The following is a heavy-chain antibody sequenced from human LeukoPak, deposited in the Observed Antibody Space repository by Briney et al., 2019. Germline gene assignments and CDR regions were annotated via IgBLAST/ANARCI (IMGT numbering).Heavy chain of an antibody. D-gene: IGHD4-11*01. CDR1: GFTFSNSW. Sequence: PGGSLRLSCAGSGFTFSNSWMGWVRQAPGKGLEGVANVQHIGGETYYVDSVKGRFTISRDNAKNSVYLQMNSLGADDTAVYYCATYSILNAREFRYWGQGTLVTVTS. CDR3: ATYSILNAREFRY. J-gene: IGHJ1*01. V-gene: IGHV3-7*01. CDR2: VQHIGGET.